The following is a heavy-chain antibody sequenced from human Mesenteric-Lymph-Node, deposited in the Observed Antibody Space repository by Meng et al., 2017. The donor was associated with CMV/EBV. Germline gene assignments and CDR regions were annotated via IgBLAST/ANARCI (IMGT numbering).Heavy chain of an antibody. Sequence: QLQLQESGPGLVKPSETLSVSCIVSGDSISNSTYCWTWNRQSLGKGLVWIGIVHHSGTTYYNPSLKGRLTISVDTSANLFSLRLTTVTAADTATYYCARRGNYDSDYSEYWGQGTLVTVSS. CDR1: GDSISNSTYC. CDR2: VHHSGTT. CDR3: ARRGNYDSDYSEY. D-gene: IGHD3-22*01. J-gene: IGHJ4*02. V-gene: IGHV4-39*01.